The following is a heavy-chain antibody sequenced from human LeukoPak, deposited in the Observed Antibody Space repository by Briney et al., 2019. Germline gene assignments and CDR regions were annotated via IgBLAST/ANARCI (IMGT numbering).Heavy chain of an antibody. J-gene: IGHJ4*02. V-gene: IGHV3-53*01. CDR2: IYSGGLT. D-gene: IGHD3-16*01. CDR1: GFAVNTKF. CDR3: ARDEVTSGGGLES. Sequence: GGSLRLSCAASGFAVNTKFMRWVRQAPGKGLEWISVIYSGGLTYYADSVEGRFTISRDNSKNTLYLHMNSLRAEDTAVYYCARDEVTSGGGLESWGQGTLVIVSS.